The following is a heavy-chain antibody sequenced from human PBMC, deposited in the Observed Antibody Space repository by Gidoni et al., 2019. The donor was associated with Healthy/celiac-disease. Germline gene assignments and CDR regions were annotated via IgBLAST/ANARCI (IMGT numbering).Heavy chain of an antibody. Sequence: QVQLVQSGAEVKKPGASVKVSCKASGYTFTSYGISWVRQAPGQGLEWMGWISAYNSNTNYAQKLQGRVTMTTDTSTSTAYMELRSLRSDDTAVYYCARDPTILAYCGGDCLGAFDIWGQGTMVTVSS. D-gene: IGHD2-21*02. V-gene: IGHV1-18*01. CDR2: ISAYNSNT. CDR1: GYTFTSYG. CDR3: ARDPTILAYCGGDCLGAFDI. J-gene: IGHJ3*02.